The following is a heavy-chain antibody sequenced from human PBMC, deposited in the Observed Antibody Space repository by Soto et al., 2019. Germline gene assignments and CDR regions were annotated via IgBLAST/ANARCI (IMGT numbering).Heavy chain of an antibody. D-gene: IGHD1-26*01. J-gene: IGHJ4*02. CDR3: TRDYSGSSYFDY. CDR2: IRSKAYGGTT. V-gene: IGHV3-49*04. CDR1: GFTFGDYA. Sequence: EVQLVESGGGLVQPGRSLRLSCTASGFTFGDYAMSWVRQAPGKGLEWVGFIRSKAYGGTTEYAASVKGRFTISRDDSKSIAYLQMNRLKTEDTAVYYCTRDYSGSSYFDYWGQGTLVTVSS.